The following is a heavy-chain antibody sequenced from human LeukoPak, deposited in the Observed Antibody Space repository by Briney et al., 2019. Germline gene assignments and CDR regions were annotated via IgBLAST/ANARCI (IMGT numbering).Heavy chain of an antibody. CDR1: GFTFNSYG. Sequence: GGSLRLSCAASGFTFNSYGVHWVRQAPGKGLEWVALIWYDGTNKFYADSVKGRFTISRDNSKNTVYLQMNSVRAEDAAVYYCARRAATGGYHFDYWGQGTLVTVSS. D-gene: IGHD2-8*02. CDR3: ARRAATGGYHFDY. CDR2: IWYDGTNK. V-gene: IGHV3-33*01. J-gene: IGHJ4*02.